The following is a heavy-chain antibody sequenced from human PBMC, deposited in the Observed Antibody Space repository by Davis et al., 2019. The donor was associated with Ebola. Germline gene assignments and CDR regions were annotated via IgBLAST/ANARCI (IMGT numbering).Heavy chain of an antibody. CDR1: GFTFSDYY. Sequence: PGGSLRLSCAASGFTFSDYYMSWVRQAPGKGLEWVSAISGSGGSTYYADSVKGRFTISRDNSKNTLYLQMNSLRAEDTAVYYCANVVQLPQPGGDWFDPWGQGTLVTVSS. D-gene: IGHD2-2*01. J-gene: IGHJ5*02. CDR3: ANVVQLPQPGGDWFDP. CDR2: ISGSGGST. V-gene: IGHV3-23*01.